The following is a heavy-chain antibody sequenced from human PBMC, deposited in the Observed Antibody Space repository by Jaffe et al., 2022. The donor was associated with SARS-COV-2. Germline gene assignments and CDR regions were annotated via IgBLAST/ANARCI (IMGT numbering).Heavy chain of an antibody. CDR2: VSDSGAST. CDR1: GFAFSRSA. J-gene: IGHJ4*02. V-gene: IGHV3-23*04. CDR3: AKDWGTRTPNYSDY. D-gene: IGHD2-8*01. Sequence: EVQLVESGGGLVQPGGSLRLSCAASGFAFSRSALNWVRRAPGKGLEWVSTVSDSGASTYYAASVRGRFTVSRDNSMNTLYLQMNSLRAEDTAIYYCAKDWGTRTPNYSDYWGQGTQVTVSS.